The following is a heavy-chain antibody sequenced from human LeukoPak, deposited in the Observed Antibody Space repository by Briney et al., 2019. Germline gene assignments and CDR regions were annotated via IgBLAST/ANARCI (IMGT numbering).Heavy chain of an antibody. J-gene: IGHJ4*02. CDR1: GSTFSSYA. V-gene: IGHV3-30-3*01. CDR2: ISYDGSNK. D-gene: IGHD2-2*01. Sequence: PGGSLRLSCAASGSTFSSYAMHWVRQAPGKGLEWVAVISYDGSNKYYADSVKGRFTISRDNSKNTLYLQMNSLRAEDTAVYYCARDRDIVVVPAAMDYWGQGTLVTVSS. CDR3: ARDRDIVVVPAAMDY.